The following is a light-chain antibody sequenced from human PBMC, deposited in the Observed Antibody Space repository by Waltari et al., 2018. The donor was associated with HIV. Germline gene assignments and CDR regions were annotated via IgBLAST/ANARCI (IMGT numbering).Light chain of an antibody. CDR1: QSVYNNY. V-gene: IGKV3-20*01. J-gene: IGKJ5*01. CDR2: SAS. CDR3: QQYGRTPPIT. Sequence: EIVLTQSPGALSLSPGERATLSCRASQSVYNNYLAWYQQKPGQAPRLLIYSASSRATGIPDRFSGSGSGTDFSLTISRVEPEDFAIYYCQQYGRTPPITFGQGTRLEIK.